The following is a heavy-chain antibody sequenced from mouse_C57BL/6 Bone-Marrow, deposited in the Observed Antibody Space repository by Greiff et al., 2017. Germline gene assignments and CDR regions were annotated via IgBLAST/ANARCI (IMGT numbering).Heavy chain of an antibody. D-gene: IGHD1-1*01. CDR3: ARSSTVGATGDY. Sequence: EVMLVESGGGLVKPGGSLKLSCAASGFTFSDYGMHWVRQAPEKGLEWVAYISSGSSTIYYADTVKGRFTISRDNAKNTLFLQMTSLRSEDTAMYYCARSSTVGATGDYWGQGTSGTVSS. V-gene: IGHV5-17*01. CDR2: ISSGSSTI. CDR1: GFTFSDYG. J-gene: IGHJ4*01.